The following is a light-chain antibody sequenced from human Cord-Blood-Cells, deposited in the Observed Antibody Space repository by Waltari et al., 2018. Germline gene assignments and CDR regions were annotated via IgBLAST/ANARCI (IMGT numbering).Light chain of an antibody. CDR3: CSYAGSSTWV. J-gene: IGLJ3*02. CDR2: ECS. Sequence: QSALTQPASVSGSPGQSITISCTGTSSDVGSYNLVSWYQQHPGKAPKRMTYECSKRPSGVSYRFSGSKSGNTASLTIAGLQAEDEADYYCCSYAGSSTWVFGGGTKLTVL. V-gene: IGLV2-23*01. CDR1: SSDVGSYNL.